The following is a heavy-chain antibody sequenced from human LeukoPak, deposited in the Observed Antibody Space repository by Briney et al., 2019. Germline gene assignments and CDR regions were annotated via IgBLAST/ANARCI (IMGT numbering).Heavy chain of an antibody. CDR2: ISAYNGNT. CDR3: ARDFYYDSSGYYH. CDR1: SYTFTSYG. J-gene: IGHJ5*02. D-gene: IGHD3-22*01. Sequence: ASVKVSCKASSYTFTSYGISWVRQAPGQGLEWMGWISAYNGNTNYAQKLQGRDTMTTDTSTSTAYMELRSLRSDDTAVYYCARDFYYDSSGYYHWGQGTLVTVSS. V-gene: IGHV1-18*01.